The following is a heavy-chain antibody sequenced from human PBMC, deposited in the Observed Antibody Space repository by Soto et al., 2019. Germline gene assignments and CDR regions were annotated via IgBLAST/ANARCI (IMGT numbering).Heavy chain of an antibody. D-gene: IGHD3-9*01. CDR1: GDSVTSNSAA. Sequence: PSQTLSLTCVISGDSVTSNSAAWNWIRQSPSRGLEWLGRTFYRSTWYNEYALSVKSRITIISDIAKNQISLHLKSVSPEDAARYYCARESDVWFFDSWGQGSLVTVS. CDR2: TFYRSTWYN. CDR3: ARESDVWFFDS. J-gene: IGHJ4*02. V-gene: IGHV6-1*01.